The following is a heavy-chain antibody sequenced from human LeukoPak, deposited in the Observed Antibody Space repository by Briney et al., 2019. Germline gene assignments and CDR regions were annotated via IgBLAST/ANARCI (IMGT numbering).Heavy chain of an antibody. V-gene: IGHV3-7*01. J-gene: IGHJ3*01. CDR3: VAGDWGVRDSFDL. CDR1: GFTFSSYW. D-gene: IGHD2-21*02. Sequence: PGGSLRLSCAASGFTFSSYWMSWVRQAPGKGLEWVANIKQDGSEKYYVDSVKGRFTISRDNAKNSVYLQVNSLRAKDTAVYYCVAGDWGVRDSFDLWGRGTTVTVSS. CDR2: IKQDGSEK.